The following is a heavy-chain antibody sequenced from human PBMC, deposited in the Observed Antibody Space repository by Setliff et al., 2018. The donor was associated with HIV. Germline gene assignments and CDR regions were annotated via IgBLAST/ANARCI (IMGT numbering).Heavy chain of an antibody. CDR3: ARHRQISDWFDP. CDR1: GYSITSGYY. V-gene: IGHV4-38-2*01. Sequence: SETLSLTCAVSGYSITSGYYWGWIRQPPGKGLEWIEIMNSKGESFYNASFTNGVLISIDTSKNRFSLTMTSVTAADTAVYYCARHRQISDWFDPWGQGILVTVSS. D-gene: IGHD3-10*01. J-gene: IGHJ5*02. CDR2: MNSKGES.